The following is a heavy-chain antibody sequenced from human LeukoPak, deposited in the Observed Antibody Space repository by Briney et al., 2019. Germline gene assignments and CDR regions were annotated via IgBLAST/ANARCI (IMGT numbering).Heavy chain of an antibody. V-gene: IGHV1-69*13. Sequence: SVKVSCKASGGTFSSYAISWVRQAPGQGLEWMGGIIPIFGTANYAQKFQGRVTITADESTSTAYMELSSLRSEDTAVYYCALNYYGSGSYYKFDYWGQGTLVTVSS. CDR2: IIPIFGTA. D-gene: IGHD3-10*01. CDR3: ALNYYGSGSYYKFDY. CDR1: GGTFSSYA. J-gene: IGHJ4*02.